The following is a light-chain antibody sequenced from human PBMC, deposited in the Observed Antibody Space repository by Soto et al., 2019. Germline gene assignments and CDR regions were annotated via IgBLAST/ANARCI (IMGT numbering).Light chain of an antibody. V-gene: IGKV1-13*02. Sequence: AIQLTQSPSSLSASVGDRVTITCRASQGISSALAWYQQNPGKAPKLLIYDASSLESGVPSRFSGSGSGTDFTLTISSLQPEDFATYYCQQFNSYPITFGQATRMEIK. J-gene: IGKJ5*01. CDR3: QQFNSYPIT. CDR2: DAS. CDR1: QGISSA.